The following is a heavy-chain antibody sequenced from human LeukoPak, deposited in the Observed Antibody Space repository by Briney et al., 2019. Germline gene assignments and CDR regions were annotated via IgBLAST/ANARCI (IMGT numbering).Heavy chain of an antibody. Sequence: PSETLSLTCTVSGGSIGSHYWSWIRQPPGKGLEWIGYIYYSGSTNYNPSLKSRVTISVDTSKNQFSLKLSSVTAADTAVYYCARGDEGSSWYFDYWGQGTLVTVSS. J-gene: IGHJ4*02. CDR3: ARGDEGSSWYFDY. CDR2: IYYSGST. CDR1: GGSIGSHY. D-gene: IGHD6-13*01. V-gene: IGHV4-59*11.